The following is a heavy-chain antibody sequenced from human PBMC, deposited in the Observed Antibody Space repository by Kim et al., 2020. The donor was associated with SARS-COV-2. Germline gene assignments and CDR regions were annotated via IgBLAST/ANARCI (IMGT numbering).Heavy chain of an antibody. CDR3: ARDVGYSGFASEYFDY. V-gene: IGHV3-30*04. D-gene: IGHD5-12*01. J-gene: IGHJ4*02. CDR1: GFTFSSYA. Sequence: GGSLRLSCAASGFTFSSYAMHWVRQAPGKGLEWVAVISYDGSNKYYADSVKGRFTISRDNSKNTLYLQMNSLRAEDTAVYYCARDVGYSGFASEYFDYWGQGTLVTVSS. CDR2: ISYDGSNK.